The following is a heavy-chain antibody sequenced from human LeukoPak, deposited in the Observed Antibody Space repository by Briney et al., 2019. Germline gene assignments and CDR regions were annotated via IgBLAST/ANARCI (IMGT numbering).Heavy chain of an antibody. Sequence: SETLSLTCAVYGGSISSYYWSWIRQPAGKGLEWIGRIYTSGSTNYNPSLKSRVTMSVDTSKNQFSLKLSSVTAADTAVYYCARVQGITIFGVVITNWFDPWGQGTLVTVSS. CDR2: IYTSGST. CDR3: ARVQGITIFGVVITNWFDP. CDR1: GGSISSYY. J-gene: IGHJ5*02. D-gene: IGHD3-3*01. V-gene: IGHV4-59*10.